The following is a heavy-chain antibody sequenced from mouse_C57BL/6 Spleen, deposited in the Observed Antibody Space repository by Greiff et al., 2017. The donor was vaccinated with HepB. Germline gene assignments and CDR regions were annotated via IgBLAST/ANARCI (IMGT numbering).Heavy chain of an antibody. J-gene: IGHJ1*03. V-gene: IGHV1-69*01. Sequence: QVHVKQPGAELVMPGASVKLSCKASGYTFTSYWMHWVKQRPGQGLEWIGEIDPSDSYTNYNQKFKGKSTLTVDKSSSTAYMQLSSLTSEDSAVYYCARGRAGTVHWYFDVWGTGTTVTVSS. CDR2: IDPSDSYT. D-gene: IGHD3-3*01. CDR3: ARGRAGTVHWYFDV. CDR1: GYTFTSYW.